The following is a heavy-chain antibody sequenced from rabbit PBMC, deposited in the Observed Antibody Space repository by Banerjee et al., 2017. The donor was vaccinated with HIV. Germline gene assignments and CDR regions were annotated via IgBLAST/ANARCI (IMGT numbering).Heavy chain of an antibody. D-gene: IGHD6-1*01. Sequence: QSLEESGGDLVKPGASLTLTCTASGIDFSRSYSMGWVRQAPGKGLEWIGCTYTGGGSTDYASWAKGRFTISKTSSTTVTLQMTSLTAADTATYFCARGDTAYAYAMGLWGQGTLVTVS. V-gene: IGHV1S40*01. CDR3: ARGDTAYAYAMGL. CDR2: TYTGGGST. CDR1: GIDFSRSYS. J-gene: IGHJ4*01.